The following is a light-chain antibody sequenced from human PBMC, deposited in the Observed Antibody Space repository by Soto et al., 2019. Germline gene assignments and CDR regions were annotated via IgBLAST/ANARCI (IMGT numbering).Light chain of an antibody. Sequence: EIVMTQSPATLSVSPGERVTLSCRASQSVSGNLAWYQQKPGQAPRLLIYGASTRATGIPARFSGSGSGTEFTLTINSLQSEDFAVYYCQQYNNWLFTFGGGTRVEI. CDR3: QQYNNWLFT. V-gene: IGKV3-15*01. CDR1: QSVSGN. J-gene: IGKJ4*01. CDR2: GAS.